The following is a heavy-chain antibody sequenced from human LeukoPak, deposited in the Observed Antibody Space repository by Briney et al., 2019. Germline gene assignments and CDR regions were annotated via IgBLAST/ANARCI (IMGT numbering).Heavy chain of an antibody. CDR1: GGSISSYY. CDR3: ARVQGDSSGYYYSPFDY. V-gene: IGHV4-59*01. D-gene: IGHD3-22*01. J-gene: IGHJ4*02. CDR2: IYYSGST. Sequence: PSETLSLTCTVSGGSISSYYWSWIRQPPGKGLEWIGYIYYSGSTNYNPSLKSRVTISVDTSKNQFSLKLSSVTAADTAVYYCARVQGDSSGYYYSPFDYWGQGTLVTVSS.